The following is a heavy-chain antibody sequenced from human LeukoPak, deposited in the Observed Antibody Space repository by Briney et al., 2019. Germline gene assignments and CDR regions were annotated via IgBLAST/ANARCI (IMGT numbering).Heavy chain of an antibody. CDR2: INPSGGST. Sequence: ASVKVSCKASGYTFTSYGISWVRQAPGQGLEWMGIINPSGGSTSYAQKFQGRVTMTRDTSTSTVYMELSSLRSEDTAVYYCARETTVTTPYGMDVWGQGTTVTVSS. CDR3: ARETTVTTPYGMDV. J-gene: IGHJ6*02. V-gene: IGHV1-46*01. CDR1: GYTFTSYG. D-gene: IGHD4-17*01.